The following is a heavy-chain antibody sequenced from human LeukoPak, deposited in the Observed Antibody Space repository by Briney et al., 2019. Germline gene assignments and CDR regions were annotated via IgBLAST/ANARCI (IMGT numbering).Heavy chain of an antibody. CDR2: IYHSGST. J-gene: IGHJ5*02. Sequence: SETLSLTCAVSGGSISSSNWWSRVRPPPGKGLEWIGEIYHSGSTNYNPSLKSRVTISVDTSKNQFSLKLSSVTAADTAVYYCAVSAAALFDPWGQGTLVTVSS. V-gene: IGHV4-4*02. D-gene: IGHD6-6*01. CDR3: AVSAAALFDP. CDR1: GGSISSSNW.